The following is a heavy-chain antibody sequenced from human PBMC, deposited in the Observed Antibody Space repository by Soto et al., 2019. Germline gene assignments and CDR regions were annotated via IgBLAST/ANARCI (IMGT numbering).Heavy chain of an antibody. D-gene: IGHD3-3*01. J-gene: IGHJ6*01. V-gene: IGHV1-46*03. CDR3: ATRVNGDFDV. CDR2: INPSGGDK. Sequence: QVQLVQPGAEMMKPGASMKVSCKASGDTFSRHYVHWVRQAPGQGLEWMGRINPSGGDKTYAPMIQVRITMTRDTSTNTVFMDLSSLRSDDTAVYYCATRVNGDFDVWGQGTMVVVS. CDR1: GDTFSRHY.